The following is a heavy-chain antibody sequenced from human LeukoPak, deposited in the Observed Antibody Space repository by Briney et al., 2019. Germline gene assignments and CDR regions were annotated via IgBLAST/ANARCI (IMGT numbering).Heavy chain of an antibody. CDR3: TTDRWFGELLSYNWFDP. Sequence: GGSLRLSCAASGFTFSNAWMSWVRQAPGKGLEWVGRIKSKTDGGTTDYAAPVKGRFTISRDDSKNTLCLQMNSLKTEDTAVYYCTTDRWFGELLSYNWFDPWGQGTLVTVSS. CDR2: IKSKTDGGTT. D-gene: IGHD3-10*01. V-gene: IGHV3-15*01. J-gene: IGHJ5*02. CDR1: GFTFSNAW.